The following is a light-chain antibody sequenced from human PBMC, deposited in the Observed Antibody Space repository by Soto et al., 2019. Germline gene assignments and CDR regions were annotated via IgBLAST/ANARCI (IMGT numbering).Light chain of an antibody. CDR1: SSNIGAGYD. J-gene: IGLJ1*01. CDR3: QSYDRTLSYV. CDR2: GNS. Sequence: QSLLTQPPSVSGAPGQRVTISCTGSSSNIGAGYDVHWYQQLPGTAPKLLIYGNSNRPSGVPDRFSGSKSGTSASLAITGLQAEDEADYYCQSYDRTLSYVFGTGTKLTVL. V-gene: IGLV1-40*01.